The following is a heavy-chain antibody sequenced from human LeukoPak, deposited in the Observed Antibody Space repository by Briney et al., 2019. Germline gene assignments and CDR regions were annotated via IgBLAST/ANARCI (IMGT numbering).Heavy chain of an antibody. Sequence: ASVRVSCKASGHTFSNFGINWVRQAPGQGLEWMGWISGNNDNPNYGQKFQGRFTVTTDSPTNTAYMELTNLRFDDTAVYYCARDGTSTDDYWGQGTLVTVSS. J-gene: IGHJ4*02. V-gene: IGHV1-18*01. D-gene: IGHD2-2*01. CDR2: ISGNNDNP. CDR3: ARDGTSTDDY. CDR1: GHTFSNFG.